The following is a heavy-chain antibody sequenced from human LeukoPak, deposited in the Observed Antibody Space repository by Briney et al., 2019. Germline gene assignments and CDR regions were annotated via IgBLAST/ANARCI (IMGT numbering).Heavy chain of an antibody. CDR3: ARADIVLMVYAAPWFDP. CDR2: IYYSGST. V-gene: IGHV4-30-4*01. CDR1: GGSFSSGDYY. D-gene: IGHD2-8*01. Sequence: SGTLSLTCTVSGGSFSSGDYYWSWMRQPPGKGLEWIGYIYYSGSTYYNPSLKSRVTISGDTSKNQCSLKLSSVTATETAVYYCARADIVLMVYAAPWFDPWGQGTLVTVSS. J-gene: IGHJ5*02.